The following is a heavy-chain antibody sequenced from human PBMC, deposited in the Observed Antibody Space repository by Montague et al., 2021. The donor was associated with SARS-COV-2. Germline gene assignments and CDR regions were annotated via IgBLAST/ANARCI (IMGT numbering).Heavy chain of an antibody. V-gene: IGHV4-39*07. D-gene: IGHD6-13*01. CDR1: GGSIGSSSYY. CDR3: ARSGSWGIFDP. Sequence: SETLSLTCTVSGGSIGSSSYYWGWIRQPPGKGLEWIGSIYYSGKTHYNRSLRSRVTISVDTSKNHFSLRLSSVTAADTAVYYCARSGSWGIFDPWGQGTLVIVSS. CDR2: IYYSGKT. J-gene: IGHJ5*02.